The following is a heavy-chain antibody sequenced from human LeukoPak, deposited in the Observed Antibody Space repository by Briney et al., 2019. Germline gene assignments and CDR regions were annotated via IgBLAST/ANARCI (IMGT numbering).Heavy chain of an antibody. CDR2: INPNSGGT. Sequence: ASVKVSCKASGYIFTGYYLHWERQAPGQGLEWMGWINPNSGGTNYAQKFQGRVTMTRDTSISTAYMELSRLRSDDTAVYYCAKAHGTYYYDSSGRNWFDPWGQGTLVTVSS. CDR3: AKAHGTYYYDSSGRNWFDP. J-gene: IGHJ5*02. D-gene: IGHD3-22*01. CDR1: GYIFTGYY. V-gene: IGHV1-2*02.